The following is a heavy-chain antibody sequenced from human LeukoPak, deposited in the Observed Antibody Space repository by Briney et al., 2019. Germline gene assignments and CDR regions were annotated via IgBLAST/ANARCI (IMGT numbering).Heavy chain of an antibody. D-gene: IGHD3-9*01. CDR2: IIPILGTA. CDR1: GGTFSSYA. CDR3: ARDSTYYDILTGYYNRNPSDY. J-gene: IGHJ4*02. Sequence: ASVKVSCKASGGTFSSYAISWVRQAPGQGLEWIGGIIPILGTANYAQKFQGRVTITADESTSTAYMELSSLRSEDTAVYYCARDSTYYDILTGYYNRNPSDYWGQGTLVTVSS. V-gene: IGHV1-69*01.